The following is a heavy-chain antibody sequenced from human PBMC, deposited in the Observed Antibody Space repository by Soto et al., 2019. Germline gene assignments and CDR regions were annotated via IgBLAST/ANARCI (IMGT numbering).Heavy chain of an antibody. J-gene: IGHJ4*02. CDR3: ARRYAPRYSSGNNHFDL. CDR1: GVSIFSHSYY. V-gene: IGHV4-39*01. Sequence: QLQLQESGPGLVRPSETLSLTCTVSGVSIFSHSYYWGWIRQAPGKGLEWIATINHSGSTYHNPSLKRRVTMSVDTSKNQFSLNLSSVPAADTAVYYCARRYAPRYSSGNNHFDLWGQGTLVTVSS. D-gene: IGHD2-15*01. CDR2: INHSGST.